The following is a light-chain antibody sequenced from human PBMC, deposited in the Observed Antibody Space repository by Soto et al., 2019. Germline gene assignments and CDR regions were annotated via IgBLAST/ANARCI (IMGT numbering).Light chain of an antibody. CDR3: SSHTGSRSLV. CDR1: SSDIGAYNF. J-gene: IGLJ1*01. V-gene: IGLV2-14*03. Sequence: QSVLTQPASVSGSPGQSITISCTGTSSDIGAYNFVSWYQHHPGKAPKLLIYDVTNRPSGVSNRFSASKSDNTASLTISGLQPEDEAEYYCSSHTGSRSLVFGTGTKVTVL. CDR2: DVT.